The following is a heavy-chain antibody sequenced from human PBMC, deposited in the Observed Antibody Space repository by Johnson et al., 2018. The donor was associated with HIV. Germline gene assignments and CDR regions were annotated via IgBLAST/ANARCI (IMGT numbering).Heavy chain of an antibody. CDR2: ITQDGSEK. V-gene: IGHV3-7*02. CDR1: GFSFSNYW. J-gene: IGHJ3*02. Sequence: VQLVESGGGLVQPGGSLRLSCSAAGFSFSNYWMSWVRQAPGKGLEWVANITQDGSEKYYVDSVKGRFTISQDNSKNSLYLQMNSLRAEDTAVYYCAQEGPLTVTTVMDAFDIWGQGTMVTVSS. D-gene: IGHD4-17*01. CDR3: AQEGPLTVTTVMDAFDI.